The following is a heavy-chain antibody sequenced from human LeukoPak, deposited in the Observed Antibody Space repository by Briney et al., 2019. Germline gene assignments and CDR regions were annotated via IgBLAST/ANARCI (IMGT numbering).Heavy chain of an antibody. D-gene: IGHD3-10*01. CDR3: ARDGMGGIKAFDI. CDR1: GFTFSDYY. J-gene: IGHJ3*02. V-gene: IGHV3-7*03. CDR2: IKHDGSQK. Sequence: PGGSLRLSCAASGFTFSDYYMSWVRQAPGRGLEWVANIKHDGSQKYYVDSVKGRITISRDNAKNSLYLQMNSLTAEDTAVYFCARDGMGGIKAFDIWGQGTMVTVSS.